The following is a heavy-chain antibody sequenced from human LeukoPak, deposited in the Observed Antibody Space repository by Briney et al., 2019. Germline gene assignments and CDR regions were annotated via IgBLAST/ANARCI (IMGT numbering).Heavy chain of an antibody. Sequence: GESLKISCKGSGYTFNTYWIGWVRQMPGKGLEWMGIINPSDSDTTYSPSFQGQVTISADRSISTAYLQWSSLKASDTAMYYCARRSEEGASDYWGQGTLVTVSS. V-gene: IGHV5-51*01. J-gene: IGHJ4*02. D-gene: IGHD1-26*01. CDR2: INPSDSDT. CDR1: GYTFNTYW. CDR3: ARRSEEGASDY.